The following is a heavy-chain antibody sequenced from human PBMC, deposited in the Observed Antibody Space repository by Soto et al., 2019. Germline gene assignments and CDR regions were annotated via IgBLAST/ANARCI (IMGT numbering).Heavy chain of an antibody. CDR3: ARNFDSGGYYSDY. CDR2: ISSSSSYI. CDR1: GFTFSSYS. V-gene: IGHV3-21*01. Sequence: GGSLRLSCAASGFTFSSYSMNWVRQAPGKGLEWVSSISSSSSYIYYADSVKGRFTISRDNAKNSLFLQMTSLRVEDTAVYYCARNFDSGGYYSDYWGQGTLVTVSS. D-gene: IGHD3-22*01. J-gene: IGHJ4*02.